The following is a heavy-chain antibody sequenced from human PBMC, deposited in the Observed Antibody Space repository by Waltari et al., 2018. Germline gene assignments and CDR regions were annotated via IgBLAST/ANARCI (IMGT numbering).Heavy chain of an antibody. J-gene: IGHJ4*02. V-gene: IGHV1-69*12. CDR2: IIPIFGIA. Sequence: QVQLVQSGAEVKKPGSSVKVSCKASGGTFSSYAISWVRQAPGQGLEWMGGIIPIFGIANYAQKIQGRVTITADESTSTAFMGLSSLRSEDTAVYYCARGLGDYDFWSGYWYFDYWGQGTLVTVSS. D-gene: IGHD3-3*01. CDR3: ARGLGDYDFWSGYWYFDY. CDR1: GGTFSSYA.